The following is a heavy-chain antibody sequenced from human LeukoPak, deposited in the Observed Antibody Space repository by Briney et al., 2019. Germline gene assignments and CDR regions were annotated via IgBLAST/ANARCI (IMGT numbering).Heavy chain of an antibody. Sequence: GGSPRLSCAASGFTFSSYSMNWVRQAPGKGLEWVSSISSSSSYIYYADSVKGRFTISRDNAKNSLYLQMNSLRAEDTAVYYCARAYYDFWSGYYSEIEFDYWGQETLVTVSS. CDR1: GFTFSSYS. J-gene: IGHJ4*02. CDR2: ISSSSSYI. D-gene: IGHD3-3*01. V-gene: IGHV3-21*01. CDR3: ARAYYDFWSGYYSEIEFDY.